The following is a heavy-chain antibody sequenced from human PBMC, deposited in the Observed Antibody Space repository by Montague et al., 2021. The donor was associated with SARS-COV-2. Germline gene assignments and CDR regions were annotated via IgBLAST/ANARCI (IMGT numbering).Heavy chain of an antibody. CDR1: GFTFSDYY. J-gene: IGHJ3*02. CDR2: ISSSGRTI. CDR3: ARDPTKWELGYAFDI. D-gene: IGHD1-26*01. V-gene: IGHV3-11*01. Sequence: SRSLFFSASGFTFSDYYMSWIRQAPGKGLEWVSYISSSGRTIYNADSVKGRFTISRDNAKNSMYLQMNSLRAEDTAVYYCARDPTKWELGYAFDIWGQGTMVTVSS.